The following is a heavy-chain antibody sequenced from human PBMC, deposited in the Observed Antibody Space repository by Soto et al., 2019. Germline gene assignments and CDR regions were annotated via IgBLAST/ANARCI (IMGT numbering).Heavy chain of an antibody. V-gene: IGHV1-69*01. CDR3: ASGSGSSSWGGYYYGMDV. J-gene: IGHJ6*02. Sequence: QVQLVQSGAEVKKPGSSVKVSCKASGGTFSSYAISWVRQAPGQGLEWMGGIIPIFGTANYAQKFQGRVTITADESTSTAYMELSSLRSEDTAVYYCASGSGSSSWGGYYYGMDVRGQGTTVTVSS. D-gene: IGHD6-13*01. CDR2: IIPIFGTA. CDR1: GGTFSSYA.